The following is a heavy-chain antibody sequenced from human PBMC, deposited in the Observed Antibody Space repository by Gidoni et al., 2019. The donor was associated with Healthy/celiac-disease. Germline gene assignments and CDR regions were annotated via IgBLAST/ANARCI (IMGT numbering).Heavy chain of an antibody. J-gene: IGHJ4*02. CDR2: FDPEDGET. CDR3: ATITIFGVDNSYYFDY. Sequence: KPGASVKVSCKVSGYTLTELSMHWVRQAPGKGLEWMGGFDPEDGETIYAQKFQGRVTMTEDTSTDTAYMGLSSLRSEDTAVYYCATITIFGVDNSYYFDYWGQGTLVTVSS. V-gene: IGHV1-24*01. D-gene: IGHD3-3*01. CDR1: GYTLTELS.